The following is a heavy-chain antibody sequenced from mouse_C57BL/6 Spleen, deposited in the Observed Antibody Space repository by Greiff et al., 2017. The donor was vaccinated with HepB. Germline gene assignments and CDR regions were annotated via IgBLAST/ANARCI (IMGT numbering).Heavy chain of an antibody. D-gene: IGHD2-4*01. CDR2: IYPGSGST. Sequence: VKLLQPGAELVKPGASVKMSCKASGYTFTSYWITWVKQRPGQGLEWIGDIYPGSGSTNYNEKFKSKATLTVDTSSSTAYMQLSSLTSEDSAVYYCARWGYDYDGGPFAYWGQGTLVTVSA. CDR1: GYTFTSYW. CDR3: ARWGYDYDGGPFAY. V-gene: IGHV1-55*01. J-gene: IGHJ3*01.